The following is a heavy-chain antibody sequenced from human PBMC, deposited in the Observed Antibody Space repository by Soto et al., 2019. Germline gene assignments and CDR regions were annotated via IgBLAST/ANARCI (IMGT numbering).Heavy chain of an antibody. CDR1: GFPVSDNH. CDR2: IYISDST. V-gene: IGHV3-66*01. CDR3: AREPPGHDGAFDY. J-gene: IGHJ4*02. Sequence: EVRLVESGGGLVQPGGSLRLSCAASGFPVSDNHMNWVRQAPGKGLEWVSLIYISDSTYYADSVKGRFTISRDKAKNTLYLQMNSLRAEDTAVYYCAREPPGHDGAFDYWGQGTLVTVSS. D-gene: IGHD4-17*01.